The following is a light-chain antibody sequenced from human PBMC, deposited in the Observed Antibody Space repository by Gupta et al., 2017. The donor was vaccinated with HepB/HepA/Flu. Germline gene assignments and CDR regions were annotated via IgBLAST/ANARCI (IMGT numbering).Light chain of an antibody. Sequence: SYELPQPPSVSVSPGQTANLTWPGDKLGTYYASWYQQKPGQSPMVVIFQDTRRPSGIPERFSASNSGNTATLTISGTQAVDEAAYYCQAWDISTAWKVVFGGGTKLTVL. CDR2: QDT. CDR3: QAWDISTAWKVV. V-gene: IGLV3-1*01. CDR1: KLGTYY. J-gene: IGLJ2*01.